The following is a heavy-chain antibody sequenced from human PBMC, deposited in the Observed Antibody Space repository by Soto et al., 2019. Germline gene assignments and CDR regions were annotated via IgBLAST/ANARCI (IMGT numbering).Heavy chain of an antibody. Sequence: QVQLQESGPGLVKPSQTLSLTCTVSGGSISCGGYYWSWIRQHPGKGLEWIGYIYYSGSTYYNPSLKSRVTISVDTSKNQFSLKLSSVTAADTAVYYCARVEYFDWFANYYYGMDVWGQGTTVTVSS. V-gene: IGHV4-31*03. J-gene: IGHJ6*02. D-gene: IGHD3-9*01. CDR3: ARVEYFDWFANYYYGMDV. CDR1: GGSISCGGYY. CDR2: IYYSGST.